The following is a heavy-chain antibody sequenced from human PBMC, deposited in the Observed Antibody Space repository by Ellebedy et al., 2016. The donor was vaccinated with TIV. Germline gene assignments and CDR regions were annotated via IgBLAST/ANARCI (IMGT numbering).Heavy chain of an antibody. D-gene: IGHD6-19*01. Sequence: ASVKVSXXASGYTFTSYDVNWVRQATGQGLEWMGWMSPNNGNTGYAQKFQGRVTMTRNTSISTAYLELSSLTSEDTAVYYCARRERYSSGRYDAFDIWGQGTMVTVSS. CDR2: MSPNNGNT. V-gene: IGHV1-8*01. CDR1: GYTFTSYD. J-gene: IGHJ3*02. CDR3: ARRERYSSGRYDAFDI.